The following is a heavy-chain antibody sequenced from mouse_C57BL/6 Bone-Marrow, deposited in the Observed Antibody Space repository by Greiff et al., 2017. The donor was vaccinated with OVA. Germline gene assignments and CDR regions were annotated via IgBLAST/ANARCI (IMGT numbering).Heavy chain of an antibody. CDR1: GYTFTSYW. D-gene: IGHD1-1*01. J-gene: IGHJ3*01. CDR3: ARTGSSYPAWFAY. CDR2: IDPNSGGT. V-gene: IGHV1-72*01. Sequence: QVQLQQPGAELVKPGASVKLSCKASGYTFTSYWMHWVKQRPGRGLEWIGRIDPNSGGTKYNEKFKSKATLTVDKPSSTAYMQRSSLTSEDSAVYDGARTGSSYPAWFAYWGQGTLVTVSA.